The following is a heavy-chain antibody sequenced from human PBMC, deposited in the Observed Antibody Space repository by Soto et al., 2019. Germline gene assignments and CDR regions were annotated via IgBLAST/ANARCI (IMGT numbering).Heavy chain of an antibody. CDR3: ARWVEVSLDYFDS. J-gene: IGHJ4*02. D-gene: IGHD2-15*01. CDR2: IYNSGRT. V-gene: IGHV4-4*09. CDR1: GGFI. Sequence: SETLSLTCTVSGGFIWGWIRQSPDKGLEWIGYIYNSGRTHYNPSLKSRVAISVDTSKNQFSLYLNSVTAADTAVYYCARWVEVSLDYFDSWGQGTPVTVSS.